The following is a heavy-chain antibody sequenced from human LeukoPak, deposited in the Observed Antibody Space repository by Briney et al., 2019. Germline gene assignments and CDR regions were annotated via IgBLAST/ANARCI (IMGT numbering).Heavy chain of an antibody. Sequence: ASVKVSCKASGYTFTSYGISWVRQAPGQGLDWMGWISAYNGNTNYAQKLQGRVTMTTDTSTSTAYMELRSLRSDDTAVYYCARVSGVWGSYRYNWFDPWGQGTLVTVSS. CDR1: GYTFTSYG. V-gene: IGHV1-18*01. D-gene: IGHD3-16*02. CDR3: ARVSGVWGSYRYNWFDP. CDR2: ISAYNGNT. J-gene: IGHJ5*02.